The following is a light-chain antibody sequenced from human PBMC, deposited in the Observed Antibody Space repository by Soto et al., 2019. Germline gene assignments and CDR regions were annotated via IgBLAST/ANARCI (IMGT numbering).Light chain of an antibody. Sequence: DIPMTQSPSSLSASVGDRVTITCRASQSISSYLNWYQQKPGKAPKVLIYAASNLQSGVPSRFSGSGSGTDFTLTISSLQPEDFATYYCQQSYSTPRITFGQGTRLEIK. V-gene: IGKV1-39*01. CDR2: AAS. J-gene: IGKJ5*01. CDR3: QQSYSTPRIT. CDR1: QSISSY.